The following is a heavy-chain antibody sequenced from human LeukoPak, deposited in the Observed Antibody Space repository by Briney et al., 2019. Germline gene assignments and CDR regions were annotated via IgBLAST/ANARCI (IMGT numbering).Heavy chain of an antibody. CDR1: RLTFSSYS. J-gene: IGHJ1*01. Sequence: PGGSLRLSCAASRLTFSSYSMIWVRQAPGKGLEWDSYISSSSSTIYYADSVKGRFTISRDNAQNSLFLQMNSLRAEDTAVYYCARADFCNSTSCYTAEYFQHWGPGTLVTVSS. V-gene: IGHV3-48*01. D-gene: IGHD2-2*02. CDR2: ISSSSSTI. CDR3: ARADFCNSTSCYTAEYFQH.